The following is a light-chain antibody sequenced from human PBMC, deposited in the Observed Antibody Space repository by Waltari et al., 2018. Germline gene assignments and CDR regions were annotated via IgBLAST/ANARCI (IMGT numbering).Light chain of an antibody. J-gene: IGKJ3*01. CDR2: DAS. Sequence: DIQMTQSPSSLSASVGDRITITCQASQDIRNYLNWYQQKPGKAPKRLIFDASDLKSGVPSTFGGRGSGTDFSFTISSLQPEDIGTYYCQQYDDLPFTFGPGTKVDIK. CDR1: QDIRNY. CDR3: QQYDDLPFT. V-gene: IGKV1-33*01.